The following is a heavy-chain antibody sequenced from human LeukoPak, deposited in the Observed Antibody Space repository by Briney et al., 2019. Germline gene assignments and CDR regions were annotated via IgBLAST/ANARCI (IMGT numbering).Heavy chain of an antibody. CDR1: GDSISSSSYY. CDR2: IYYSGST. V-gene: IGHV4-39*07. J-gene: IGHJ4*02. CDR3: ARDSRGEVNY. Sequence: SETLSLTCTVSGDSISSSSYYWGWIRQPPGKGLEWIGSIYYSGSTYYNPSLKSRVTISVDTSKNQFSLKLSSVTAADTAVYYCARDSRGEVNYWGQGTLVTVSS.